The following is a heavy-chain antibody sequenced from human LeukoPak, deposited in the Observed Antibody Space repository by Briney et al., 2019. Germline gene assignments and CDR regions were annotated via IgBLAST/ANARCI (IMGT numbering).Heavy chain of an antibody. CDR2: IYSGGST. CDR3: AREANYGSGSYYFDP. CDR1: GFTVSSNY. J-gene: IGHJ5*02. D-gene: IGHD3-10*01. V-gene: IGHV3-53*01. Sequence: PGGSLRLSCAASGFTVSSNYMSWVRQAPGKGLEWVSVIYSGGSTYYADSVKGRFTISRDNSKNTLYLQMNSLRAEDTAVYYCAREANYGSGSYYFDPWGQGTLVTVSS.